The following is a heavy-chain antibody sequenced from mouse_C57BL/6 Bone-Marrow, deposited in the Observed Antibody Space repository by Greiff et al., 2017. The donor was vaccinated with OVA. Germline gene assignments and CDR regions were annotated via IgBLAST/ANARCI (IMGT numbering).Heavy chain of an antibody. V-gene: IGHV1-42*01. CDR2: INPSTGGT. J-gene: IGHJ3*01. CDR1: GYSFTGYY. D-gene: IGHD2-3*01. Sequence: EVKLQQSGPELVKPGASVKISCKASGYSFTGYYMNWVKQSPEKSLEWIGEINPSTGGTTYNQKFKAKATLTVDKSSSTAYMQLKSLTSEDSAVYYCARWGYFPFAYWGQGTLVTVSA. CDR3: ARWGYFPFAY.